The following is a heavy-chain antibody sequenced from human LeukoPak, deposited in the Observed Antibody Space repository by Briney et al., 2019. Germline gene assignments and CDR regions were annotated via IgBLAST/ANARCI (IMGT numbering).Heavy chain of an antibody. D-gene: IGHD7-27*01. J-gene: IGHJ4*02. CDR2: IYYSGST. CDR1: GGSISSYC. V-gene: IGHV4-59*01. Sequence: SETLSLTCTVSGGSISSYCWSWIRQPPGKGLEWIGYIYYSGSTNYNPSLKSRVTISVDTSKNQFSLKLSSVTAADTAVYYCASQTGDFSDFDYWGQGTLVTVSS. CDR3: ASQTGDFSDFDY.